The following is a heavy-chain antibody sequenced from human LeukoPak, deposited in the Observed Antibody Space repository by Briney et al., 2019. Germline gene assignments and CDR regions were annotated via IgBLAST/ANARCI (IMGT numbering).Heavy chain of an antibody. Sequence: PGGSLRLSCAASGFTLSSYAMHWVRQAPGKGLEWVAVISFDGSNKSSADSVKGRFTITRDNCKNTLYLQMNSLRAEDTAVYYCARSAGVVLRFLEWLPHFDYWGQGTLVTVSS. V-gene: IGHV3-30*11. D-gene: IGHD3-3*01. J-gene: IGHJ4*02. CDR1: GFTLSSYA. CDR2: ISFDGSNK. CDR3: ARSAGVVLRFLEWLPHFDY.